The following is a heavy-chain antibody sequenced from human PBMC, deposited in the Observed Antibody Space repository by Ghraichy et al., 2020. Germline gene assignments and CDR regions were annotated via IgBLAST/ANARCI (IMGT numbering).Heavy chain of an antibody. Sequence: ESLNISCAASGFTFSNAWMSWVRQAPGKGLEWVGRIKSKTDGGTTDYAAPVKGRFTISRDDSKNTLYLQMNSLKTEDTAVYYCTTAPSHTVAADYWGQGTLVTVSS. V-gene: IGHV3-15*01. CDR3: TTAPSHTVAADY. J-gene: IGHJ4*02. CDR1: GFTFSNAW. D-gene: IGHD4-23*01. CDR2: IKSKTDGGTT.